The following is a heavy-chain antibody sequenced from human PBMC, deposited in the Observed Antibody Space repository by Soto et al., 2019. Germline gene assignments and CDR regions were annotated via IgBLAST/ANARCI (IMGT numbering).Heavy chain of an antibody. D-gene: IGHD2-2*02. CDR2: ISGSGGST. V-gene: IGHV3-23*01. CDR3: AKDLYRVVVVPAAIVATPAFDY. J-gene: IGHJ4*02. CDR1: GFTFSSYA. Sequence: LRLSCAASGFTFSSYAMSWVRQAPGKGLEWVSAISGSGGSTYYADSVKGRFTISRDNSKNTLYLQMNSLRAEDTAVYYCAKDLYRVVVVPAAIVATPAFDYWGQGTLVTVSS.